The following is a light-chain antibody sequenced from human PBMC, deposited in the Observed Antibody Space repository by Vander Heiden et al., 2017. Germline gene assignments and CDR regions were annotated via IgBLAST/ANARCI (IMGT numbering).Light chain of an antibody. V-gene: IGLV2-14*03. Sequence: QSALTQPASVSGSPGQSITISCTGSSNHIGAYNYVCWYQHHPGKAPKLMLFDVSNRPSGISNRFSGSKSGNTASLTISGLQAEDEADYYCSSYTTSSTYVFGTGTKVTVL. CDR3: SSYTTSSTYV. CDR1: SNHIGAYNY. CDR2: DVS. J-gene: IGLJ1*01.